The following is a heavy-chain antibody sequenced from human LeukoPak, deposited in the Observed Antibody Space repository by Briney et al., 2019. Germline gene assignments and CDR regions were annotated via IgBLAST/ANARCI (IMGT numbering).Heavy chain of an antibody. CDR3: ARDDSYAIAGEAFDI. D-gene: IGHD2-8*01. V-gene: IGHV3-30-3*01. CDR2: ISYDGSNK. Sequence: GGSLRLSCAASGFTFSSYAMHWVRQAPGKGLEWVAVISYDGSNKYYADSVKGRFTISRDNSKNTLYLQMNSLRAEDTAVYYCARDDSYAIAGEAFDIWGQGTMVTVSS. J-gene: IGHJ3*02. CDR1: GFTFSSYA.